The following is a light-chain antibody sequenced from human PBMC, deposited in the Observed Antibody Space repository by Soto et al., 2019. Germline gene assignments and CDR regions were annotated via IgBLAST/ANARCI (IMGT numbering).Light chain of an antibody. CDR3: QSYDSSLSALYV. CDR1: SSNIGAGYD. CDR2: GNS. Sequence: QSALTQPPSVSGAPGQRVTISCTGSSSNIGAGYDVHWYQQLPGTAPKLLIYGNSNRPSGVPDRFSGSKSGTSASLAITGLHAEDEADYYCQSYDSSLSALYVFGTGTKLTVL. V-gene: IGLV1-40*01. J-gene: IGLJ1*01.